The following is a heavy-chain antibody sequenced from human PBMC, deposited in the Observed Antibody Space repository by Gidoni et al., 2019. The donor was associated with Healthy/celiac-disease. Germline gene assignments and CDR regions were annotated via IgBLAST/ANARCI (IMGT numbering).Heavy chain of an antibody. J-gene: IGHJ5*02. V-gene: IGHV3-30-3*01. D-gene: IGHD2-21*01. CDR3: ARYIFSGYCGGDCYP. CDR2: ISYDGSNK. Sequence: QVQLVESGGGVVQPGRSLRLSCAASGFTFSSYAMHWFRQAPGKGREWVAVISYDGSNKYYADSVKGRLTIARDNSKNTLYLQMNSLRAEDTAVYYCARYIFSGYCGGDCYPWGQGTLVTVSS. CDR1: GFTFSSYA.